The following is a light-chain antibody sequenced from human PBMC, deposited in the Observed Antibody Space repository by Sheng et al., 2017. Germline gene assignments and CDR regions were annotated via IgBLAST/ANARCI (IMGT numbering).Light chain of an antibody. CDR1: QSIRTW. CDR2: KAS. CDR3: QQYNSWYS. J-gene: IGKJ2*03. V-gene: IGKV1-5*03. Sequence: DVQMTQSPSAMSASVGGRVTITCRASQSIRTWLAWYQQKPGKAPKLLIYKASSLEGGVPSRFSGSGSGTDFTLTISSLQPEDFATYYCQQYNSWYSFGQGTKLEI.